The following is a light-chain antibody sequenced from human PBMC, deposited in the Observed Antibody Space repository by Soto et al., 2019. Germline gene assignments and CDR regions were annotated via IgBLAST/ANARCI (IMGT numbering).Light chain of an antibody. CDR1: QSLLHSNGYNY. J-gene: IGKJ5*01. V-gene: IGKV2-28*01. CDR2: LGS. CDR3: MQALQTPG. Sequence: VAMTQSPLSLPVTPGEPASISCRSSQSLLHSNGYNYLDWYLQKPGQSPQLLIYLGSNRASGVPDRFSGSGSGTDFTLKISRVEAEDVGVYYCMQALQTPGFGQGTRLEIK.